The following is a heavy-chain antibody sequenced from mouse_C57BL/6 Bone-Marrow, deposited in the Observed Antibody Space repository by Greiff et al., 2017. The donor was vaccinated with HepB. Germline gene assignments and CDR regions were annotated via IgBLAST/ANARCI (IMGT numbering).Heavy chain of an antibody. CDR3: AIRRIYYDSYYYAMDY. CDR1: GYTFTDYY. J-gene: IGHJ4*01. V-gene: IGHV1-19*01. CDR2: INPYNGGT. Sequence: VQLQQSGPVLVKPGASVKMSCKASGYTFTDYYMNWVKQSHGKSLEWIGVINPYNGGTSYNQKFKGKATLTVDKSSSTAYMELSSLTSEDSAVSYGAIRRIYYDSYYYAMDYWGQGTSVTVSS. D-gene: IGHD2-4*01.